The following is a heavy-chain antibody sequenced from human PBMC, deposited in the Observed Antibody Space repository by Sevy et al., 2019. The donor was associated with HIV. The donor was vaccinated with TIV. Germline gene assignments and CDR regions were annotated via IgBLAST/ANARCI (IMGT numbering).Heavy chain of an antibody. CDR3: AKSGTYSPLGYYYMDV. Sequence: GGSLRLSCAASGFTFSSYAMSWVRQAPGKGLEWVSAISGRGGSTYYADSVKGRFTISRDNSKNTLYLQMNSLKAENTAVYYCAKSGTYSPLGYYYMDVWGQGTTVSVSS. J-gene: IGHJ6*03. D-gene: IGHD5-18*01. CDR1: GFTFSSYA. CDR2: ISGRGGST. V-gene: IGHV3-23*01.